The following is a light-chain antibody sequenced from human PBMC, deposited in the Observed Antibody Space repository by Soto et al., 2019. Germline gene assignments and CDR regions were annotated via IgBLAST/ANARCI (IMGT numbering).Light chain of an antibody. CDR2: LGS. J-gene: IGKJ1*01. CDR3: MQPLQSWT. CDR1: QSLLHSNGYNY. V-gene: IGKV2-28*01. Sequence: DIVVTQSPLPLPVTPEEPSSISCSSSQSLLHSNGYNYLDWYLQKPGQSPQLLIYLGSNRASGVPDRFSGSGSGTDFTLKISRVEAEDVGVYYCMQPLQSWTVGQGGKVDNK.